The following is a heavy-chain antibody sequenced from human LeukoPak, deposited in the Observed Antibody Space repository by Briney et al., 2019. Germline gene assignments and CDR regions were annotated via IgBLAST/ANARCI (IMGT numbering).Heavy chain of an antibody. CDR3: ARAYCRSTNCCYPS. V-gene: IGHV3-7*01. D-gene: IGHD2-2*01. CDR2: IKQDGSEQ. CDR1: GFTFSSYW. J-gene: IGHJ5*02. Sequence: PGGSLRLSCAASGFTFSSYWMTWVRQAPGKGLEWVANIKQDGSEQYYVDSVRGRFTISRDNAQNSLSLQMNILRPQDTAVYYCARAYCRSTNCCYPSWGQGTLVTVSS.